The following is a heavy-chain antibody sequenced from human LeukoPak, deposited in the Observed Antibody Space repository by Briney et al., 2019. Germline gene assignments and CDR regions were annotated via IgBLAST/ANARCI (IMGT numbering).Heavy chain of an antibody. J-gene: IGHJ6*03. CDR2: INHSGST. Sequence: SETLSLTCAVYGGSFSGYYWSWIRQPPGKGLEWIGEINHSGSTNYNPSLKSRVTISVDTSKNQFSLKLSSVTAADTAVYYCARLLNFCSSTSCYTNYYYYMDVWGKGTTVTVSS. V-gene: IGHV4-34*01. CDR1: GGSFSGYY. CDR3: ARLLNFCSSTSCYTNYYYYMDV. D-gene: IGHD2-2*02.